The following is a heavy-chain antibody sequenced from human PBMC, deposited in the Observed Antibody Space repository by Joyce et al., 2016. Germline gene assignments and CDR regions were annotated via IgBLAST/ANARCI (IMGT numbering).Heavy chain of an antibody. CDR3: AKGGVWGVIAVFDY. CDR2: ISGSGNST. CDR1: GFAFSSYP. V-gene: IGHV3-23*01. J-gene: IGHJ4*02. Sequence: EVQLLDSGGGLVQPGGSLRLSCAVSGFAFSSYPMSWVRPATGKGLGWVPSISGSGNSTYYADSVEGRFTISRDNSKNTLYLQMNSLRAEDTAVYYCAKGGVWGVIAVFDYWGQGTLVTVSS. D-gene: IGHD3-16*02.